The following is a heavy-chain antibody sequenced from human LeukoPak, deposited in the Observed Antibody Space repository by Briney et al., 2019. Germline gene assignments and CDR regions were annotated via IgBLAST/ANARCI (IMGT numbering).Heavy chain of an antibody. D-gene: IGHD3-10*01. V-gene: IGHV4-4*07. J-gene: IGHJ4*02. Sequence: SETLSLTCTVSGDSISSLFLSWIRQPAGKGLEWIGRIYGSRSTTYNPSPKSRVTMSVDTSKNQFSLKLTSVTAADTAVYYCPREAMVRGAFDYWGQGTLVIVSS. CDR1: GDSISSLF. CDR3: PREAMVRGAFDY. CDR2: IYGSRST.